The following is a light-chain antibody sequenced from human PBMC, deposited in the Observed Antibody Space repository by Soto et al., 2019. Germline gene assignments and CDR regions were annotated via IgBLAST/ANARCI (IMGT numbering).Light chain of an antibody. CDR3: SSYTSSSTVV. CDR1: SRNVGGYNY. CDR2: DVS. Sequence: QSVLTQPASVSGSPGQSITISSTGTSRNVGGYNYVSWYQQHPGKAPKLMIYDVSNRPSGVSNRFSGSKSGNTASLTISGLQAEDEADYYCSSYTSSSTVVFGGGTKLTVL. V-gene: IGLV2-14*01. J-gene: IGLJ2*01.